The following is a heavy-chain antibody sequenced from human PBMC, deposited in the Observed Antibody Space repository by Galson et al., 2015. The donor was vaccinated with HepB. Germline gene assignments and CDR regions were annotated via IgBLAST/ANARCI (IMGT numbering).Heavy chain of an antibody. V-gene: IGHV1-18*04. Sequence: SCKASGYTFTSYGISWVRQAPGQGLEWMGWISAYNGNTNYAQKLQGRVTMTTDTSTSTAYMELRSLRSDDTAVYYCAKDSEVVAASGFDYWGQGTLVTVSS. CDR1: GYTFTSYG. D-gene: IGHD2-15*01. CDR3: AKDSEVVAASGFDY. J-gene: IGHJ4*02. CDR2: ISAYNGNT.